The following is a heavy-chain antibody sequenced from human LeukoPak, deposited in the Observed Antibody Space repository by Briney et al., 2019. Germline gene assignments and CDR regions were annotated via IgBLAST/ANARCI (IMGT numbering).Heavy chain of an antibody. CDR1: GFTFSSYG. D-gene: IGHD6-13*01. V-gene: IGHV3-33*01. Sequence: GGSLRLSCAASGFTFSSYGMHWVRQAPGKGLEGVAVIWYDGSNKYYADSVKGRFTISRDNSKNTLYLQMNSLRAEDTAVYYCARTNRIGSSCIDYWGQGTLVTVSS. J-gene: IGHJ4*02. CDR2: IWYDGSNK. CDR3: ARTNRIGSSCIDY.